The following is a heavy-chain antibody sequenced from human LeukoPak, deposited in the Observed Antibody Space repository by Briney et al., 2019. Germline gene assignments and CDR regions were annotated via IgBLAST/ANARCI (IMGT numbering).Heavy chain of an antibody. CDR2: ISYDGSNK. CDR1: GFTFSSYA. J-gene: IGHJ4*02. CDR3: ARGDGSGSYYNIYGWGL. V-gene: IGHV3-30*04. D-gene: IGHD3-10*01. Sequence: GGSMRLSCAASGFTFSSYAMHWVRQAPGKGLEWVAVISYDGSNKYYADSVKGRFTISRDNAKNSLYLQMNSLRAEDTAVYYCARGDGSGSYYNIYGWGLWGQGTLVTVSS.